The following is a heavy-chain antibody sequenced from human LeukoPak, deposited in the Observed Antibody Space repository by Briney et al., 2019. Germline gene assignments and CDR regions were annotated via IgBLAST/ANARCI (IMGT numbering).Heavy chain of an antibody. V-gene: IGHV4-31*03. CDR1: GGSISSGGYY. D-gene: IGHD3-22*01. J-gene: IGHJ4*02. Sequence: PSQTLSLTCTVSGGSISSGGYYWGWIPQHPGKGLEWIVYIYYSGSTYYKPSLKSRVTISVDTSKNQFSLKLSSVTAADTAVYYCARVTYYYDSSGYYEHALTPWGQGTLVTVSS. CDR2: IYYSGST. CDR3: ARVTYYYDSSGYYEHALTP.